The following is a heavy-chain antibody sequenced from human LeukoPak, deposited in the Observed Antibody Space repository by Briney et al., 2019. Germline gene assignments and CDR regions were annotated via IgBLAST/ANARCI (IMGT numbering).Heavy chain of an antibody. V-gene: IGHV4-61*02. CDR2: IYTSGST. D-gene: IGHD2-15*01. CDR1: GGSISSGSYY. J-gene: IGHJ4*02. CDR3: AREVAEAQWSYYFDY. Sequence: SETLSLTCTVSGGSISSGSYYWSWIRQPAGKGLEWIGRIYTSGSTNYNPSLKSRVTISVDTSKNQFSLKLSSATAADTAVYYCAREVAEAQWSYYFDYWGQGTLVTVSS.